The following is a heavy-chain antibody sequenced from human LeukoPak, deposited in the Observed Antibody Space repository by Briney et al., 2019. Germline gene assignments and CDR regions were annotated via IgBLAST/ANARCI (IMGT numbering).Heavy chain of an antibody. Sequence: GGSLRLSCAASGFTFSSYWMSWVRQAPGKGLEWVANIKQDGGEIYYVDSVKGRFTISRDNAKNSPSLQMNSLRAEDTAVYYCARDKVVGATHFDYWGQGTLVTVSS. V-gene: IGHV3-7*01. J-gene: IGHJ4*02. CDR2: IKQDGGEI. D-gene: IGHD1-26*01. CDR3: ARDKVVGATHFDY. CDR1: GFTFSSYW.